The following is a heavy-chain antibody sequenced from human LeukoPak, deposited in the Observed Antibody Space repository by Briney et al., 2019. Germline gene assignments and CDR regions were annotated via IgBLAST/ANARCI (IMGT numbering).Heavy chain of an antibody. CDR2: IYHIGST. CDR3: AKSNGYGLIDI. J-gene: IGHJ3*02. Sequence: SETLSLTCAVSGASINSSNWWSWVRQPPGKGLEWIGEIYHIGSTNYNPSLKSRLIISVDKSKNQFSLKLNSVTAADTAVYYCAKSNGYGLIDIWGQGTMVTVSS. CDR1: GASINSSNW. V-gene: IGHV4-4*02. D-gene: IGHD3-22*01.